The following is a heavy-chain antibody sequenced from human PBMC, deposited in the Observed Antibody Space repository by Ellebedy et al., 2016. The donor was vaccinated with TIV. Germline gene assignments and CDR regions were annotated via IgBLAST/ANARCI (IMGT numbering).Heavy chain of an antibody. CDR1: GFTFSSYA. CDR3: AKISRIGFDHDAFDI. Sequence: GESLKISRAASGFTFSSYAMSWVRQAPGRGLEWVSGISGRGGSTYYADSVEGRFTISRNNSKNTLYLQMSSLRAEDTAVYYCAKISRIGFDHDAFDIWGQGTMVTVSS. V-gene: IGHV3-23*01. D-gene: IGHD5-12*01. J-gene: IGHJ3*02. CDR2: ISGRGGST.